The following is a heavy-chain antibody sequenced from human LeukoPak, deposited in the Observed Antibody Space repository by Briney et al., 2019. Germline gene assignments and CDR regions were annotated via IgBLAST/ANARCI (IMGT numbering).Heavy chain of an antibody. D-gene: IGHD2-21*02. Sequence: SETLSLTCTVSGDSISGTSHFWDWIRQPPGKGLEWIGSIYYRGTTYYNPSLKSRVTISVDTSKNQFSLNLTSVTAADTAVYYCAKRAQVTTISPYFDCWGQGTLVTVSS. CDR3: AKRAQVTTISPYFDC. CDR1: GDSISGTSHF. CDR2: IYYRGTT. V-gene: IGHV4-39*07. J-gene: IGHJ4*02.